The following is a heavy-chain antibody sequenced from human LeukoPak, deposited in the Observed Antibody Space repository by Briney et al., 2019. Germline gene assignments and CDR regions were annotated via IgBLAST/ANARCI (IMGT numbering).Heavy chain of an antibody. CDR2: ISSSSSYI. CDR3: ARLTDKEAGAVRY. D-gene: IGHD1-26*01. CDR1: GFTFRSYS. Sequence: GGSLRLSFADSGFTFRSYSMNWVRQAPGKGLEWVSSISSSSSYIYYADSVKGRFTISRDNAKNSLYLQMNSLRAEDTAVYYCARLTDKEAGAVRYWVQGTLVTVSS. J-gene: IGHJ4*02. V-gene: IGHV3-21*01.